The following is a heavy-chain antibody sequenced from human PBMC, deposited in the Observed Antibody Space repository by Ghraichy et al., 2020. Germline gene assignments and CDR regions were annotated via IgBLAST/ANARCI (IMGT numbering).Heavy chain of an antibody. Sequence: GGSLRLSCAASGFTFSSYSMNWVRQAPGKGLEWVSSISSSSSYIYYADSVKGRFTISRDNAKNSLYLQMNSLRAEDTAVYYCARDLTGSGSRNHWGQGTLVTVSS. CDR2: ISSSSSYI. CDR1: GFTFSSYS. CDR3: ARDLTGSGSRNH. J-gene: IGHJ5*02. D-gene: IGHD3-3*01. V-gene: IGHV3-21*01.